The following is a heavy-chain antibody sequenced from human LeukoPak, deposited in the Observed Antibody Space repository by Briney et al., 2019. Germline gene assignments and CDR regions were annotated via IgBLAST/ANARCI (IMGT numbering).Heavy chain of an antibody. D-gene: IGHD3-10*01. CDR1: GFTFSSYD. J-gene: IGHJ6*02. V-gene: IGHV3-30*02. CDR3: AKVWSLVRGPLDGMDV. CDR2: IRYDGSNK. Sequence: PGGSLRLSCAASGFTFSSYDMHWVRQAPGKGLEWVAFIRYDGSNKYYAGSVKGRFTISRDNSKNTLYLQMNSLRAEDTAVYYCAKVWSLVRGPLDGMDVWGQGTTVTVSS.